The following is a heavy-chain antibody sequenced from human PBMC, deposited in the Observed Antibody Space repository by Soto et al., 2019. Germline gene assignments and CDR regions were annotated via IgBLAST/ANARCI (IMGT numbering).Heavy chain of an antibody. CDR2: IYYSGST. V-gene: IGHV4-59*01. J-gene: IGHJ6*03. Sequence: QVQLQESGPGLVKPSETLSLTCTVSGGSISSYYWSWIRQPPGKGLEWIGYIYYSGSTNYNPSLNSRVTISVDTSKNQCSLKLSSVTAADTAVYYCARSTSSAYYYYYYYMDVWGKGTTVTVSS. CDR3: ARSTSSAYYYYYYYMDV. CDR1: GGSISSYY. D-gene: IGHD2-2*01.